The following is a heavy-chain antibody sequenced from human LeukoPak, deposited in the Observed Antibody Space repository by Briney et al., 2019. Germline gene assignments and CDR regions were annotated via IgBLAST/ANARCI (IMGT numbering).Heavy chain of an antibody. D-gene: IGHD3-10*01. V-gene: IGHV1-2*02. CDR1: GYPFIDYY. CDR3: TRLPDYGSGSYGEDY. CDR2: INSKTGGL. Sequence: ASVKVSCKTSGYPFIDYYMHWVRQAPGQGLEWMGWINSKTGGLNYAQKFQARVTMTRDTFISTGFMELSSLTSDDTAVYYCTRLPDYGSGSYGEDYWGQGTLVTVSS. J-gene: IGHJ4*02.